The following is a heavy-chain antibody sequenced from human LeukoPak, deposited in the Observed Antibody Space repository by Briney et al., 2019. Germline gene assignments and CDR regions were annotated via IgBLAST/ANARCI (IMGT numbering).Heavy chain of an antibody. CDR3: ARDTWFGESTEKAFDY. D-gene: IGHD3-10*01. CDR1: GGSISSSNW. V-gene: IGHV4-4*02. CDR2: IYHSGST. J-gene: IGHJ4*02. Sequence: SETLSLTCAVSGGSISSSNWWSWVRQPPGKGLGWIGEIYHSGSTNYNPSLKSRVTISVDKSKNQFSLKLSSVTAADTAVYYCARDTWFGESTEKAFDYWGQGTLVTVSS.